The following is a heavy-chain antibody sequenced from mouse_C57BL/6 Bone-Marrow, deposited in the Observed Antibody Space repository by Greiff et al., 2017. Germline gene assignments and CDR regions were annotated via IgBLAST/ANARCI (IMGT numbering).Heavy chain of an antibody. D-gene: IGHD1-2*01. V-gene: IGHV1-55*01. CDR1: GYTFTGYW. CDR2: IYPGSGST. J-gene: IGHJ4*01. CDR3: ARYHLFIRAMDY. Sequence: QVQLQQPGAELVKPGASVKMSCKASGYTFTGYWLTWVKQRPGQGLEWIGDIYPGSGSTNYNEKFKSKATLTVDTSSSPAYMQLSSLTSEDSAVYYCARYHLFIRAMDYWGQGTSVTVSS.